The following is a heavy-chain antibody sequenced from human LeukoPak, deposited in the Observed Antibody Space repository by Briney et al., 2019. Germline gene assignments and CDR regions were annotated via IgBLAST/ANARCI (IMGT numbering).Heavy chain of an antibody. CDR1: GFTFSTYA. Sequence: GGSLRLSCAASGFTFSTYAMSWVRQAPGKGLEWVSAISGSGGSTYYADSVKGRFTISRDNAKNTLYLQMDSLRAEDTGVYYCARSNQADDYWGQGTLVTVSS. J-gene: IGHJ4*02. CDR3: ARSNQADDY. CDR2: ISGSGGST. V-gene: IGHV3-23*01. D-gene: IGHD1-14*01.